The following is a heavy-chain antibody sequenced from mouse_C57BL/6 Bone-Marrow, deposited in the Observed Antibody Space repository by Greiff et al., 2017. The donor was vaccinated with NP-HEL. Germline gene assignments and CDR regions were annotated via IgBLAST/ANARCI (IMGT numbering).Heavy chain of an antibody. Sequence: VQLQQSGPELVKPGASVKISCKASGYAFSSSWMNWVKQRPGKGLEWIGRSYPGDGDTNYNGKFKGKSTLTADKSSSTAYMQLSSLTSEDSAVSFCARSYGSSLYYYAMDYWGQGTSVTVSS. J-gene: IGHJ4*01. V-gene: IGHV1-82*01. CDR3: ARSYGSSLYYYAMDY. CDR2: SYPGDGDT. CDR1: GYAFSSSW. D-gene: IGHD1-1*01.